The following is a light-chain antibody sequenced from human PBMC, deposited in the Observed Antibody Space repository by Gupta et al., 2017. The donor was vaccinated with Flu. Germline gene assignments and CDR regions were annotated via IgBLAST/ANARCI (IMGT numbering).Light chain of an antibody. CDR2: WAT. CDR1: QTVSYNSHNKNY. CDR3: QQYYSDPS. Sequence: ISCKSSQTVSYNSHNKNYLAWYHHNPGQPPRLLISWATTRESGVPDRFSGSGSGTDFTLPINSLQAEDVAVYYCQQYYSDPSFGQGTKLEI. J-gene: IGKJ2*01. V-gene: IGKV4-1*01.